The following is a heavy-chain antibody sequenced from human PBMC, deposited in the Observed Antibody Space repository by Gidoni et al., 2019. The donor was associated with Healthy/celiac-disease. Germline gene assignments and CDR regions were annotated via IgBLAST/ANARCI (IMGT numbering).Heavy chain of an antibody. CDR1: GFTFSSYA. Sequence: EVQLLVSGGGLVQRGGSLRLSCSASGFTFSSYAMSWVRQAPGKGLEWVSAISGSGGSTYYADSVKGRFTISRDNSKNTLYLQMNSLRAEDTAVYYCAKVLGMEVGWFDPWGQGTLVTVSS. D-gene: IGHD2-15*01. CDR3: AKVLGMEVGWFDP. V-gene: IGHV3-23*01. CDR2: ISGSGGST. J-gene: IGHJ5*02.